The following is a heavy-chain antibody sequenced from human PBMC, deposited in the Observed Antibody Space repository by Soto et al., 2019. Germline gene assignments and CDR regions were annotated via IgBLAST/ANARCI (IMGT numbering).Heavy chain of an antibody. CDR2: IKSKTDGGTT. CDR3: TALAAVAVYAFDI. CDR1: GFTFSNAW. Sequence: GSLRLSCAASGFTFSNAWMSWVRQAPGKGLEWVGRIKSKTDGGTTDYAAPVKGRFTISRDDSKNTLYLQMNSLKTEDTAVYYCTALAAVAVYAFDIWGQGTMVTVSS. D-gene: IGHD6-19*01. V-gene: IGHV3-15*01. J-gene: IGHJ3*02.